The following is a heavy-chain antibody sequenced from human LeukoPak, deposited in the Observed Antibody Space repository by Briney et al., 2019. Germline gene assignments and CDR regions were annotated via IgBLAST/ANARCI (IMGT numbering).Heavy chain of an antibody. CDR1: GFTFSSYA. D-gene: IGHD2-21*02. Sequence: PGGSLRLSCAASGFTFSSYAMSWVRQAPGKGLEWVSAISGSGGSTYYADSVKGRFTISRDNSKNTLYLQMNSLRAEDTAVYYCAKMNSVVVTAPYYMDVWGKGTTVTVSS. CDR2: ISGSGGST. V-gene: IGHV3-23*01. CDR3: AKMNSVVVTAPYYMDV. J-gene: IGHJ6*03.